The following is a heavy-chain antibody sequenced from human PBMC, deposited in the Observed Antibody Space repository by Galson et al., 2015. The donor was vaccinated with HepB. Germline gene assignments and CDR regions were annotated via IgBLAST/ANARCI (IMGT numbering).Heavy chain of an antibody. CDR3: ARRYCSGGSCYSGWFDP. CDR1: GYTFTSYA. J-gene: IGHJ5*02. Sequence: SVKVSCKASGYTFTSYAMNWVRQAPGQGLEWMGWINTNTGNPTYAQGFTGRFVFSLDTSVSTAYLQISSLKAEDTAVYYCARRYCSGGSCYSGWFDPWGQGTLVTVSS. D-gene: IGHD2-15*01. V-gene: IGHV7-4-1*02. CDR2: INTNTGNP.